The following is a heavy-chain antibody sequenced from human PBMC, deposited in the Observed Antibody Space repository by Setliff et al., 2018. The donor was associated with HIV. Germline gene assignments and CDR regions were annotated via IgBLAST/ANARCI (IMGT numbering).Heavy chain of an antibody. CDR1: GYTFANYW. V-gene: IGHV5-10-1*01. CDR3: ARHYWNYDY. D-gene: IGHD1-1*01. CDR2: IDPSDSYT. Sequence: GESLKISCKGSGYTFANYWITWVRQMPGKGLEWVGRIDPSDSYTNCSPSFRGHVTMSVDKSISTAYLQWSSLEASDTAMYYCARHYWNYDYWGHGTLVTVSS. J-gene: IGHJ4*01.